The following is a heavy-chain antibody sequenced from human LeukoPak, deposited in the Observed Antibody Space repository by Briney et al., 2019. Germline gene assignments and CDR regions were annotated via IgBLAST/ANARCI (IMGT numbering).Heavy chain of an antibody. CDR3: ARSDDSGVLDY. CDR2: MYSGGAT. D-gene: IGHD3-10*01. CDR1: GFTVSSNY. V-gene: IGHV3-53*01. Sequence: GGSLRLSCAASGFTVSSNYMTWVRQTPGKGLEWVSAMYSGGATYYTDSVKGRFTISRDNSKNTMYLQMNSLRAEDTAVYYCARSDDSGVLDYWGQGTLVTVSS. J-gene: IGHJ4*02.